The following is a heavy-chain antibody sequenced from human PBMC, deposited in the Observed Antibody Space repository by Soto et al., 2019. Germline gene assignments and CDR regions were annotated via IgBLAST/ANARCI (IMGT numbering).Heavy chain of an antibody. CDR3: ARVHVGHYPSCALDF. J-gene: IGHJ6*02. D-gene: IGHD3-22*01. CDR1: GGSISTGDYY. CDR2: IYYSGNT. V-gene: IGHV4-30-4*01. Sequence: KLCVTYTVSGGSISTGDYYWSWIRQPPGKGLEWIGYIYYSGNTYYNPSLKSRVAFSIDTSKNQFSLKLTSVTAADTAVYYCARVHVGHYPSCALDFRCPALTVT.